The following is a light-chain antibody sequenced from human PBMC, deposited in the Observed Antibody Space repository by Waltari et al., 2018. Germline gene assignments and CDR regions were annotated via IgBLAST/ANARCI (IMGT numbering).Light chain of an antibody. CDR2: SNT. V-gene: IGLV3-25*03. CDR1: VLADKY. J-gene: IGLJ3*02. Sequence: SSDLTQTPSISVSPGHTAIITCSGDVLADKYIYWFQKNSGQAPVAVIRSNTGRPPGFRARFSGSDSRTTATLTIIGVQPEDEADYYCQTVDDTNNYVLFGGGTKLTVL. CDR3: QTVDDTNNYVL.